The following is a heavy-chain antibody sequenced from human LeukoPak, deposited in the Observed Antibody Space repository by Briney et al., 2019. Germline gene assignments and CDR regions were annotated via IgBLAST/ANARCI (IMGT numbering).Heavy chain of an antibody. J-gene: IGHJ4*02. CDR1: GFIFSNYE. CDR2: ISSGGSAI. CDR3: ARDLNVGGIYFDF. D-gene: IGHD3-16*01. Sequence: PGGSLRLSCAASGFIFSNYEMNWVRQAPGKGLEWVSYISSGGSAIFYADSVKGRFTISRDNAKNSLYLDMNSLRVGDTAVYYCARDLNVGGIYFDFWGQATLVTVSS. V-gene: IGHV3-48*03.